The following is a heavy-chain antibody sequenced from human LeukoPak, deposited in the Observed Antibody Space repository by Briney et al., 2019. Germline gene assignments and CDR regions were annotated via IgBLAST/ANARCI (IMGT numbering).Heavy chain of an antibody. J-gene: IGHJ4*02. D-gene: IGHD2-15*01. V-gene: IGHV3-7*03. CDR3: ARSQVVVASYYFDY. Sequence: PGGSLRLSCAASGFTFSSYAMHWVRQAPGKGLEWVANIKQDGSEKYYVDSVKGRFTTSRDNAKNSLYLQMNSLRAEDTAVYYCARSQVVVASYYFDYWGQGTLVTVSS. CDR1: GFTFSSYA. CDR2: IKQDGSEK.